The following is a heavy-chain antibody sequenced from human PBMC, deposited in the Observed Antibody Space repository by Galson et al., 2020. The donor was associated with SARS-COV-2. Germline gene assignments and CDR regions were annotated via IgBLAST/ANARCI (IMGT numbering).Heavy chain of an antibody. CDR3: AKDLEYSSGWYFDY. D-gene: IGHD6-19*01. Sequence: QAPGKGLEWVAFIPYYGSDKYYANSVKGRFTISRDNSKNTLHLQMTSLRADDTAVYYCAKDLEYSSGWYFDYWGQGTLVTVSS. V-gene: IGHV3-30*02. CDR2: IPYYGSDK. J-gene: IGHJ4*02.